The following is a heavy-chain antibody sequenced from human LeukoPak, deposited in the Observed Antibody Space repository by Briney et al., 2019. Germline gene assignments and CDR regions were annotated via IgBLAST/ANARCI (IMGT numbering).Heavy chain of an antibody. J-gene: IGHJ6*03. CDR2: ISGSGGST. V-gene: IGHV3-23*01. CDR1: GFTFSSYA. CDR3: AKDLHCSSTSCYYYYYMDV. D-gene: IGHD2-2*01. Sequence: GGSLRLSCAASGFTFSSYAMSWVPQAPGKGLEWVSAISGSGGSTYYADSVKGPFTISRDNSKNTLYLQMNSLRAEDTAVYYCAKDLHCSSTSCYYYYYMDVWGKGTTVTVSS.